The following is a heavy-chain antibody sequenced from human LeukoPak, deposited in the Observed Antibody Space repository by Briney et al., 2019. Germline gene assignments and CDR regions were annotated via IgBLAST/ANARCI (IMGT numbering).Heavy chain of an antibody. CDR3: ARGSMVRGVSWAFDY. V-gene: IGHV1-69*13. CDR1: GYTFTSYD. Sequence: SVKVSCKASGYTFTSYDINWVRQATGQGLEWMGGIIPIFGTANYAQKFQGRVTITADESTSTAYMELSSLRSEDTAVYYCARGSMVRGVSWAFDYWGQGTLVTVSS. D-gene: IGHD3-10*01. CDR2: IIPIFGTA. J-gene: IGHJ4*02.